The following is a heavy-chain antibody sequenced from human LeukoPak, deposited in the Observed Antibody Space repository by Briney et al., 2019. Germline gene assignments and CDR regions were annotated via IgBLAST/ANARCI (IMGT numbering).Heavy chain of an antibody. J-gene: IGHJ4*02. CDR2: ARFDGGNR. Sequence: GGSLRLSCAASGFTFSTYGMHWVRQAPGKGLEWVAFARFDGGNRYHADSVKGRFTISRDNSRNTLYLQMNNLRSEDTAVYYCARGSLVDTAMEDYWGQGTLVTVSS. V-gene: IGHV3-30*02. CDR3: ARGSLVDTAMEDY. D-gene: IGHD5-18*01. CDR1: GFTFSTYG.